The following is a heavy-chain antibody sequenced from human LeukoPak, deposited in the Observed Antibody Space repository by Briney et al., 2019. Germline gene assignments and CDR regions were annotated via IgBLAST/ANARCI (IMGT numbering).Heavy chain of an antibody. CDR2: IYYSGTT. D-gene: IGHD6-19*01. Sequence: PSETLSLTCTVSGGSISSFYWSWIRQPPGKGLEWIGYIYYSGTTNYNPSLKSRVTISVDTSKNQFSLKLSSVTAADTAVYYCARAVAGFLYFDSWGQGTLVTVSS. CDR3: ARAVAGFLYFDS. V-gene: IGHV4-59*01. CDR1: GGSISSFY. J-gene: IGHJ4*02.